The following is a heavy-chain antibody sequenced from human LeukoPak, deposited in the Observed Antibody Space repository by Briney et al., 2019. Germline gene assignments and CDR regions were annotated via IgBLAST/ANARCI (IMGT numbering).Heavy chain of an antibody. V-gene: IGHV3-23*01. CDR2: ISGRGGGT. CDR3: AEDGYDSSGHRDYFDY. CDR1: GFTFSTYA. D-gene: IGHD3-22*01. Sequence: PGGSLRLSCAASGFTFSTYAMGWVRQAPGKGLEWVSAISGRGGGTYYADSVKGRFTISGDNSKNTLYLQMNSLRAEDTAVYYCAEDGYDSSGHRDYFDYWGQGTLVTVSS. J-gene: IGHJ4*02.